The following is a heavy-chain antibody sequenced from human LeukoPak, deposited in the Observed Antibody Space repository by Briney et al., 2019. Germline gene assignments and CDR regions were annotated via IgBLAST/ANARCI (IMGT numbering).Heavy chain of an antibody. Sequence: SVKVSCKASGGPFSSYAISWVRQAPGQGLEWMGGIIPIFGTAEYAQKFQGRVTITADESTTTAYMELSGLRSEDTAVYYCARVTHTELSTWFDPWGQGTLVTVSS. CDR3: ARVTHTELSTWFDP. CDR2: IIPIFGTA. D-gene: IGHD5-18*01. V-gene: IGHV1-69*13. J-gene: IGHJ5*02. CDR1: GGPFSSYA.